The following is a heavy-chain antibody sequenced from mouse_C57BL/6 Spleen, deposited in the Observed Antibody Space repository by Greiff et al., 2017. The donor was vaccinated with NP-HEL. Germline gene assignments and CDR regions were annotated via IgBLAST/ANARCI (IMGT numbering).Heavy chain of an antibody. CDR3: TREEKIYYYGSSSFDY. J-gene: IGHJ2*01. D-gene: IGHD1-1*01. CDR1: GFTFSSYA. CDR2: ISSGGDYI. V-gene: IGHV5-9-1*02. Sequence: EVQGVESGEGLVKPGGSLKLSCAASGFTFSSYAMSWVRQTPEKRLEWVAYISSGGDYIYYADTVKGRFTISRDNARNTLYLQMSSLKSEDTAMYYCTREEKIYYYGSSSFDYWGQGTTLTVSS.